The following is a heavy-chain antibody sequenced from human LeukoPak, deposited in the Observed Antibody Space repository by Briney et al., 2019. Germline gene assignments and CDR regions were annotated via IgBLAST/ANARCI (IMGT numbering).Heavy chain of an antibody. Sequence: SETLSLTCTVSGGSIISSSYYWGWIRQPPGKGLEWIGTIYYSGSTYYNPSLESRVTISVDTSKSHFSLKLSSVTAADTAVYYCATLGDCSGGSCYGWGQGTLVTVSS. CDR1: GGSIISSSYY. J-gene: IGHJ4*02. V-gene: IGHV4-39*07. CDR3: ATLGDCSGGSCYG. CDR2: IYYSGST. D-gene: IGHD2-15*01.